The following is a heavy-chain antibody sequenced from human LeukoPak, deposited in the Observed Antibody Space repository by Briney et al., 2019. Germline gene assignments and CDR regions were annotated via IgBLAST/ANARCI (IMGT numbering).Heavy chain of an antibody. Sequence: ESGGSLRLSCAASTFTFNNYVMSWVRQAPGRGLEWVAVIWYDGGNKYYADSVTGRFTISRDNSKNTLYLQMNSLRAEDTAVYYCARVAPIYSSSLYYLDYWGQGTLVTVSS. CDR1: TFTFNNYV. CDR2: IWYDGGNK. V-gene: IGHV3-33*08. D-gene: IGHD6-13*01. J-gene: IGHJ4*02. CDR3: ARVAPIYSSSLYYLDY.